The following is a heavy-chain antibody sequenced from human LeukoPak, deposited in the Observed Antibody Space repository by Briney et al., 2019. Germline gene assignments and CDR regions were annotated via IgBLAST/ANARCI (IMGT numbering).Heavy chain of an antibody. CDR3: AELGITMIGGV. D-gene: IGHD3-10*02. CDR2: ISGGGSYT. CDR1: GFTFRNYG. Sequence: GGSLRLSCAASGFTFRNYGMTWVRQAPGEGLEWVAVISGGGSYTNYADSVKGRFTISRDNAKNSLYLQMNSLRAEDTAVYYCAELGITMIGGVWGKGTTVTISS. V-gene: IGHV3-21*01. J-gene: IGHJ6*04.